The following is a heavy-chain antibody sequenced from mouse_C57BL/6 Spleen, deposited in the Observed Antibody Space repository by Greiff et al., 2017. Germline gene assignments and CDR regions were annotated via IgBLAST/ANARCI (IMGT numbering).Heavy chain of an antibody. J-gene: IGHJ2*01. Sequence: VQLQQPGAELVKPGASVKMSCKASGYTFTTYPIEWMKQNHGKSLEWIGNFHPYNDDTKYNEKFKGKATLTVEKSSSTVYLELSRLTSADSAVYYCARRLYYDYDGYYFDYWGQGTTLTVSS. CDR1: GYTFTTYP. CDR3: ARRLYYDYDGYYFDY. D-gene: IGHD2-4*01. V-gene: IGHV1-47*01. CDR2: FHPYNDDT.